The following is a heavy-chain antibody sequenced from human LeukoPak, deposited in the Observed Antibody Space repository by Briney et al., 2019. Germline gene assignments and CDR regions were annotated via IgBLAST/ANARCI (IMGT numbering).Heavy chain of an antibody. D-gene: IGHD5-18*01. CDR2: ISAYNGNT. CDR1: GYIFATYS. CDR3: ARELNPQAATMGYSYGYAYYYYGMDV. J-gene: IGHJ6*02. Sequence: ASVKVSCKASGYIFATYSISWVRQAPGQGLEWMGWISAYNGNTNYAEKFQGRVTMTRDTSISTAYMELSRLRSDDTAVYYCARELNPQAATMGYSYGYAYYYYGMDVWGQGTTVTVSS. V-gene: IGHV1-18*01.